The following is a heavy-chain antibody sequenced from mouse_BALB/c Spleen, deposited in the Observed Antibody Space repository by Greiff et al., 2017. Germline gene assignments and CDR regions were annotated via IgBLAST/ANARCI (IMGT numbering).Heavy chain of an antibody. CDR3: ARRGYVPYYAMDY. Sequence: QVQLKESGAELVRPGALVKLSCKASGYAFSSSWMNWVKQRPGQGLEWIGRIYPGDGDTNYNGKFKGKATLTADKSSSTAYMQLSSLTSVDSAVYFCARRGYVPYYAMDYWGQGTSVTVSS. J-gene: IGHJ4*01. D-gene: IGHD3-1*01. CDR2: IYPGDGDT. V-gene: IGHV1-80*01. CDR1: GYAFSSSW.